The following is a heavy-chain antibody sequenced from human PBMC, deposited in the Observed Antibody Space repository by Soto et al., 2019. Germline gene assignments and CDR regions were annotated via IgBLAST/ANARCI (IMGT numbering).Heavy chain of an antibody. V-gene: IGHV1-2*02. CDR2: INPNRGGT. CDR3: ARRESYGSGSYSLDS. J-gene: IGHJ4*02. CDR1: GYSFSDYY. D-gene: IGHD3-10*01. Sequence: ASVKVSCKASGYSFSDYYVHWARQAPGQGLEWMGWINPNRGGTNLAQKFQGRVTLTRDTSITTAYMEITRLRPGDTAIYYCARRESYGSGSYSLDSWGQGTPVTVSS.